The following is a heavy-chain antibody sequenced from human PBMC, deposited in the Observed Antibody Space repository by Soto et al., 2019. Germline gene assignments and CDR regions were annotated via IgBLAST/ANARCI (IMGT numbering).Heavy chain of an antibody. V-gene: IGHV4-4*02. CDR2: IHHSVST. CDR3: ARSTGGDACHF. D-gene: IGHD7-27*01. CDR1: GGSLTSNDW. Sequence: QVQLQESGPGRVKPSGTLSLTCAVSGGSLTSNDWWTWVRQPPGKGLEWVGQIHHSVSTFNNPSLGSRITVSINVSANHFSLHMDSVTAAETALYYCARSTGGDACHFWGQGTMVNVSS. J-gene: IGHJ3*01.